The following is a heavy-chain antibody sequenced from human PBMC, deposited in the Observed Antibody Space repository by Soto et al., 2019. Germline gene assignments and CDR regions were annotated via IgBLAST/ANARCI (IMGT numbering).Heavy chain of an antibody. J-gene: IGHJ6*02. Sequence: QVQLQQWGAGLLKPSETLSLTCAVYGGSFSGYYWSWIRQPPGKGLEWIGEINHSGSTNYNPSLKSRVTISVDTSKNQFSLKLSSVTAADTAVYYCASGDYYDSSGYWAKQTQVYYYGMDVWGQGTTVTVSS. D-gene: IGHD3-22*01. CDR3: ASGDYYDSSGYWAKQTQVYYYGMDV. CDR1: GGSFSGYY. CDR2: INHSGST. V-gene: IGHV4-34*01.